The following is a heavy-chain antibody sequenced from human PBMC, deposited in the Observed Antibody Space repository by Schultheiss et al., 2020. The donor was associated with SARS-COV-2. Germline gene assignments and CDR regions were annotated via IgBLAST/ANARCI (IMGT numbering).Heavy chain of an antibody. V-gene: IGHV6-1*01. CDR3: ARAQYGDLTRTPVGATKEYYYYGMDV. D-gene: IGHD1-26*01. J-gene: IGHJ6*02. Sequence: SETLSLTCAISGDSVSSNSAAWNWIRQSPSRGLEWLGRTYYRSKWYNDYAVSVKSRITINPDTSKNQFSLQLNSVTPEDTAVYYCARAQYGDLTRTPVGATKEYYYYGMDVWGQGTTVTVSS. CDR2: TYYRSKWYN. CDR1: GDSVSSNSAA.